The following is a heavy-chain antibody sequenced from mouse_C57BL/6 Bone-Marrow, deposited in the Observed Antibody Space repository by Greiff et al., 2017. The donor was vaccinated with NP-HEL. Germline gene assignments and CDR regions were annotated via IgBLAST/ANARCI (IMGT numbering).Heavy chain of an antibody. V-gene: IGHV5-4*01. J-gene: IGHJ2*01. CDR3: ARDLYGNYAFDY. CDR1: GFTFSSYA. CDR2: ISDGGSYT. Sequence: EVKLMESGGGLVKPGGSLKLSCAASGFTFSSYAMSWVRQTPEKRLEWVATISDGGSYTYYPDNVKGRFTISRDNAKNTLYLQMSHLKSEDTAMYYCARDLYGNYAFDYWGQGTTLTVSS. D-gene: IGHD2-1*01.